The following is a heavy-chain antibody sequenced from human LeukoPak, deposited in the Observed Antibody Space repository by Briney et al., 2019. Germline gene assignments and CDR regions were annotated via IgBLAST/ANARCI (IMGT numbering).Heavy chain of an antibody. CDR1: GGSISSYY. CDR3: ARTDSSGWYVSDY. V-gene: IGHV4-59*01. D-gene: IGHD6-19*01. Sequence: SETLSFTCTVSGGSISSYYWSWIRQPPGKGLEWIGHIHYSGSTNHNPSLKGRVTISVDTSKNQFPLKLSSVTAADTAVYYCARTDSSGWYVSDYWGQGTLVTVSS. CDR2: IHYSGST. J-gene: IGHJ4*02.